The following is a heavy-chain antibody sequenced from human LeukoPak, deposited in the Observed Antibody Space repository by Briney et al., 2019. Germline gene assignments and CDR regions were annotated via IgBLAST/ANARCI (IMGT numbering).Heavy chain of an antibody. Sequence: GGSLRLSCAASGFTFSSYSMNWVRQAPGKGLEWVSSISSSSSYIYYADSVKGRFTISRDNAKNSLYLQMSSLRAEDTAVYYCASGPYFDWLLSYYYYGMDVWGQGTTVTVSS. CDR3: ASGPYFDWLLSYYYYGMDV. J-gene: IGHJ6*02. D-gene: IGHD3-9*01. CDR1: GFTFSSYS. V-gene: IGHV3-21*01. CDR2: ISSSSSYI.